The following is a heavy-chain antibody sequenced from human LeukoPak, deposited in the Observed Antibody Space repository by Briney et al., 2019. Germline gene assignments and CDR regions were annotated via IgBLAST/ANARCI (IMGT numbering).Heavy chain of an antibody. CDR2: IRYDGSNK. D-gene: IGHD3-22*01. J-gene: IGHJ4*02. V-gene: IGHV3-30*02. Sequence: GGSVRLSCGASGFTFSNYGMLWVGQAPGKGLVGGAFIRYDGSNKYYADSVKGRFTISRDNAENSLYLQVISLRADDDAVYYCARGKGRTYYYDSSGYYYDYWGQGTLVTVSS. CDR3: ARGKGRTYYYDSSGYYYDY. CDR1: GFTFSNYG.